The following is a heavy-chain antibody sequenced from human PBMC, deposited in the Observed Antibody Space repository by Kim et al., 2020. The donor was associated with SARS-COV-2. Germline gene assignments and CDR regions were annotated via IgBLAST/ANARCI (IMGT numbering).Heavy chain of an antibody. J-gene: IGHJ4*02. V-gene: IGHV4-4*09. CDR2: GST. D-gene: IGHD3-3*01. CDR3: ASGFYYFDY. Sequence: GSTNYNPSLKSRVTISVDTSKNQFSLKLSSVTAADTAVYYCASGFYYFDYWGQGTLVTVSS.